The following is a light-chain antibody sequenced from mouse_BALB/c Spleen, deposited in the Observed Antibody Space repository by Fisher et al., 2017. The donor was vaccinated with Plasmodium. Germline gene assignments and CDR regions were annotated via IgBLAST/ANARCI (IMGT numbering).Light chain of an antibody. V-gene: IGKV1-135*01. CDR1: QSLLDSDGKTY. J-gene: IGKJ1*01. CDR2: LVS. Sequence: DIVITQTTLTLSVTIGQPASISCKSSQSLLDSDGKTYLNWLLQRTGQSPKRLISLVSNLDSGVPDRFTGSGSGTDFKLKISRVEGGDLGAYYCWQGTHSPRTIGGGTKLESK. CDR3: WQGTHSPRT.